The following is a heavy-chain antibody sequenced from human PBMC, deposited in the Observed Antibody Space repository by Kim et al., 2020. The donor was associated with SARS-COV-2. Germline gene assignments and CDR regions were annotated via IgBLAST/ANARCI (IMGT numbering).Heavy chain of an antibody. J-gene: IGHJ4*02. CDR1: GFTFTSYA. CDR3: AKGRSVDY. Sequence: GGSLRLSCAASGFTFTSYAMSWVRQAPEKGLEWVSVIYAGGSMTYYADSVKGRFTISRDNSKNTLYLQMNSLRAEDTAVYYCAKGRSVDYLGQGSLVTVSS. V-gene: IGHV3-23*03. CDR2: IYAGGSMT.